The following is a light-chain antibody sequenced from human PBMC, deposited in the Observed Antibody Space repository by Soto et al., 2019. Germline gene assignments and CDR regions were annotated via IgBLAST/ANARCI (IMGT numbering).Light chain of an antibody. Sequence: QSVLTQPPSVSAAPGQTVTISCSGSDSNIGNNNVSWYHLLPGTAPKLLIYDNDKRPSGIPDRFSGSKSGTSATLGITGLQTGDEADYYCGTWDDSLNGHWVFGGGTKLTVL. CDR3: GTWDDSLNGHWV. CDR2: DND. CDR1: DSNIGNNN. V-gene: IGLV1-51*01. J-gene: IGLJ3*02.